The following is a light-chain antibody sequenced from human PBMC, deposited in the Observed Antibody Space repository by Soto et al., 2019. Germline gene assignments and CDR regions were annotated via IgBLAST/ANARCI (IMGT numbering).Light chain of an antibody. CDR1: SSDGGGYNY. Sequence: QSVLTQPASVSGSPGNSITISCTGTSSDGGGYNYVSWYQQHPGKAPKLMIYEVSNRPSGVSNRFSGSKSGNTASLTISGLQAEEEADYYCSSYTSSSTYVFGTGTKVTVL. V-gene: IGLV2-14*01. J-gene: IGLJ1*01. CDR3: SSYTSSSTYV. CDR2: EVS.